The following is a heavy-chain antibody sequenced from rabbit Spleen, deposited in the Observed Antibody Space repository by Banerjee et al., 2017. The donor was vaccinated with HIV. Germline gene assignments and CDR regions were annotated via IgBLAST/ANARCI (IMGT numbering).Heavy chain of an antibody. V-gene: IGHV1S45*01. CDR2: INTYTGKP. D-gene: IGHD3-1*01. J-gene: IGHJ4*01. CDR3: ARDLASVVGWNFNL. Sequence: QEQLVESGGGLVKPEGSLTLACKASGFSFSGRDVMCWVRQAPGKGLQWIACINTYTGKPVYATWPKGRFTISRTSSTTVTLQMTSLTAADTATYFCARDLASVVGWNFNLWGPGTLVTVS. CDR1: GFSFSGRDV.